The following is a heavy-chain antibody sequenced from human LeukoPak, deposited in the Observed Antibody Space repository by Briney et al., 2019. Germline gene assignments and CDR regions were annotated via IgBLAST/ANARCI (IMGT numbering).Heavy chain of an antibody. J-gene: IGHJ4*02. CDR2: INPIFHTP. CDR1: GGTFSSHA. Sequence: SVKVPCKASGGTFSSHAISWVRQAPGQGLEWMGGINPIFHTPTYAKKFQGRLTITKDESMSTASMDLSSLISDDTAVYYRARGRTTGEFDYWGQGTLVTVSS. V-gene: IGHV1-69*05. CDR3: ARGRTTGEFDY. D-gene: IGHD4-11*01.